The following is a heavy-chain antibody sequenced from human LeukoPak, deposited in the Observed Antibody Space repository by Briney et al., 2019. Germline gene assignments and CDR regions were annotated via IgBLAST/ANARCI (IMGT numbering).Heavy chain of an antibody. CDR3: ARDTSRTIAAAGTGWFDP. J-gene: IGHJ5*02. CDR2: IYYSGST. Sequence: SETLSLTCTVSGGSISSYYWSWIRQPPGKGLEWLGYIYYSGSTNYNPSLKSRVTISVDTSKNQFSLKLSSVTAADTAVYYCARDTSRTIAAAGTGWFDPWGQGTLVTVSS. V-gene: IGHV4-59*01. CDR1: GGSISSYY. D-gene: IGHD6-13*01.